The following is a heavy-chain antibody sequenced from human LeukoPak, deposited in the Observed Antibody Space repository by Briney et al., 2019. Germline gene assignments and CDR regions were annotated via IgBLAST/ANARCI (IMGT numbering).Heavy chain of an antibody. J-gene: IGHJ3*02. CDR2: TYYRSKRYN. V-gene: IGHV6-1*01. CDR3: ARFRQDAFDI. D-gene: IGHD6-6*01. CDR1: GDSVSSNSAA. Sequence: SQTLSLTCAISGDSVSSNSAAWNWIRQSPSRGLEWLGMTYYRSKRYNDYAASVKSRITINAYTTKNQFSLQLNSVTPEDTAVYYCARFRQDAFDIWGQGTLVTVSS.